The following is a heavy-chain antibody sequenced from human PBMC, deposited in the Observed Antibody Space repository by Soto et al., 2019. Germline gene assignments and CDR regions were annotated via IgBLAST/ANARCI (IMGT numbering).Heavy chain of an antibody. Sequence: SVKVSCKASGGTFSSYAISWVRQAPGQGLEWMGGIIPIFGTANYAQKFQGRVTITADGSTSTAYMELSSLRSEDTAVYYCASSQRAARPIIYGMDVWGQGTTVTVSS. CDR2: IIPIFGTA. D-gene: IGHD6-6*01. CDR1: GGTFSSYA. J-gene: IGHJ6*02. V-gene: IGHV1-69*13. CDR3: ASSQRAARPIIYGMDV.